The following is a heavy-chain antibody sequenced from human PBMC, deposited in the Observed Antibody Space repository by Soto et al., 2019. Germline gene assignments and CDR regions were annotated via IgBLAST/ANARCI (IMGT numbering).Heavy chain of an antibody. J-gene: IGHJ5*02. CDR2: ITPMFGAP. V-gene: IGHV1-69*06. CDR1: GGPFSSYA. CDR3: ARVFTGRWFDT. Sequence: QVQLVQSGAEVKKPGSSVKVSCTASGGPFSSYAINCVRQAPGQGLEWMGVITPMFGAPHYAQNFKGRITLSEYKSPNTASLELSSLTSGYTVVYFWARVFTGRWFDTWGQGTLVTVSS. D-gene: IGHD3-10*02.